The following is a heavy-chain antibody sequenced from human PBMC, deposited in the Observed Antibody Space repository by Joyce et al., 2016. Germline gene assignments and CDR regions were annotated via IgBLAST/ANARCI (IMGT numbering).Heavy chain of an antibody. J-gene: IGHJ6*02. Sequence: EEHLAESGGGLVQPGGSLRLSCAASGFNLRTYAMNWVRRAPGTGLEGLARIDQSGNTIFHAESVKGRFTISRDTAKNSLFLQMNSLRVDDTAVYYCAGDRGATGYGMNVWGQGTTVIVSS. D-gene: IGHD5-12*01. V-gene: IGHV3-48*01. CDR1: GFNLRTYA. CDR3: AGDRGATGYGMNV. CDR2: IDQSGNTI.